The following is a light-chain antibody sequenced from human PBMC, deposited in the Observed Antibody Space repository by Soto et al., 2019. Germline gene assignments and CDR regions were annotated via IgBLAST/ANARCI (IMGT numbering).Light chain of an antibody. V-gene: IGLV2-14*03. Sequence: QSALTQPASVSGSPGQSITISCTGTSSDVGDYPYVSWYQQYPGKAPKLIIYDVSNRPSGVSDRFSGPKSGNTASLTISGLQTEDEADYYCSSYTSDTTLDVLFGGGTKLTVL. CDR3: SSYTSDTTLDVL. J-gene: IGLJ2*01. CDR2: DVS. CDR1: SSDVGDYPY.